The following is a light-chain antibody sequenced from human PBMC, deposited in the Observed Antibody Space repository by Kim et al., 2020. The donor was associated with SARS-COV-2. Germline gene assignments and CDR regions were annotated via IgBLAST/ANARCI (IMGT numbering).Light chain of an antibody. CDR3: AVWDDSLNGVV. CDR1: SSNIGSNA. J-gene: IGLJ2*01. Sequence: GQRVTISCSGNSSNIGSNAVTWCQQLPGTAPKLLIYNINQRPSGVPDRFSGSKSDTSASLAISGLQSEDEADYYCAVWDDSLNGVVFVGGTQLTVL. CDR2: NIN. V-gene: IGLV1-44*01.